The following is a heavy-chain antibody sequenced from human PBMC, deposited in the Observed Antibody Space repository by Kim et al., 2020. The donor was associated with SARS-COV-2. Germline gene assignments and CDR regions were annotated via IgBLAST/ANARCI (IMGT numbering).Heavy chain of an antibody. D-gene: IGHD1-1*01. Sequence: YTASLRSTVTISIETSKNQFSLKLRSVTAADTAVYYCARYTRFADWLDSWGQGTLVTVSS. CDR3: ARYTRFADWLDS. J-gene: IGHJ5*01. V-gene: IGHV4-59*10.